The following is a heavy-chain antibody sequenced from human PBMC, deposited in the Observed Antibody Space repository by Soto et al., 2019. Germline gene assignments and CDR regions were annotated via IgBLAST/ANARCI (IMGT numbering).Heavy chain of an antibody. V-gene: IGHV3-21*01. CDR3: ARDPNYDFWSGYSGSGWFDP. J-gene: IGHJ5*02. CDR1: GFTFSTYS. CDR2: ISSSSTNI. D-gene: IGHD3-3*01. Sequence: EVQLVESGGGLVKPGGSLRLSCAASGFTFSTYSMNWVRQAPGRGLEWVSSISSSSTNIYYADSVRGRFTSSRDNAKNSLYLQMNSLRAEDTAVYYCARDPNYDFWSGYSGSGWFDPWGQGTLVTVSS.